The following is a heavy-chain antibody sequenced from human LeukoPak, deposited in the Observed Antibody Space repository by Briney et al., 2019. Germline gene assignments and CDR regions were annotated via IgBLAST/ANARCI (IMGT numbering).Heavy chain of an antibody. Sequence: SETLSLTCTVSGGSITSYFWSWIRQPPGKGLEWIGYIYYTGSSNYSPSLKSRITISVDTSKNQFSLKLSSVTAADTAVYYCARDPYGDYGKGGFDPWGQGTLVTVSS. J-gene: IGHJ5*02. V-gene: IGHV4-59*01. CDR1: GGSITSYF. CDR3: ARDPYGDYGKGGFDP. CDR2: IYYTGSS. D-gene: IGHD4-17*01.